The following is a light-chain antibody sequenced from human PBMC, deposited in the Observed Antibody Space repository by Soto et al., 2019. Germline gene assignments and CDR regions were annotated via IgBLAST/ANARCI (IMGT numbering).Light chain of an antibody. CDR2: GAS. V-gene: IGKV1-5*01. J-gene: IGKJ1*01. CDR3: QQYNSYSGT. CDR1: QNIDVW. Sequence: DIQMTQSPSTLSASVGDRVTISCRASQNIDVWLAWFQQKPGKAPKLLIYGASTLASGVPSRFSGSGSGTEFTLTISSLQPDDFATYYCQQYNSYSGTFGQGTKVDIK.